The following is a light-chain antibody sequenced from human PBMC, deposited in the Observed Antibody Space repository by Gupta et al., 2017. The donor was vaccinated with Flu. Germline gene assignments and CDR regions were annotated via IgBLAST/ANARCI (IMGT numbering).Light chain of an antibody. J-gene: IGKJ2*01. CDR1: QSLLYNSRNY. V-gene: IGKV4-1*01. CDR3: QQWHNGPAQFT. Sequence: DIVMTQSPHSLAVSLGERATINCKSSQSLLYNSRNYLAWYQQKPGHAPKLLIYWASTRESGVPDRFSGSGGGTDFTITISSRQAEDVAVYYCQQWHNGPAQFTFGQGTKMEIK. CDR2: WAS.